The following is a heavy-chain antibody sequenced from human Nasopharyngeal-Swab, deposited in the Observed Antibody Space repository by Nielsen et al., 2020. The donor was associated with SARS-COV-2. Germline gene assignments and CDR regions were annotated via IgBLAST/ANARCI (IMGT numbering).Heavy chain of an antibody. J-gene: IGHJ4*02. Sequence: SVKVSCKASGGTFSSYAISWVRQAPGQGLEWMGGIIPIFGTANYAQKFQGRVTMTADESTSTAYMELRSLRSDDTAVYYCARAEDIVVVPAPLDYWGQGTLVTVSS. V-gene: IGHV1-69*13. CDR2: IIPIFGTA. CDR1: GGTFSSYA. D-gene: IGHD2-2*01. CDR3: ARAEDIVVVPAPLDY.